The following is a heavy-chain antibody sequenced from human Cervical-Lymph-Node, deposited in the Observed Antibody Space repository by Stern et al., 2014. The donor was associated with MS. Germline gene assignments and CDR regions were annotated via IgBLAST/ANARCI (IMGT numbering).Heavy chain of an antibody. CDR3: ARGWSYDILTAYSY. Sequence: QVQLVQSGAEVKKPGSSVKVSCKASGGTFSNYAINWVRQAPGQGLEWMGGIIPIFGRPNYAQKCQGRVSITADESTSTAYMELSSLRSEDTAVYYCARGWSYDILTAYSYWGQGTLVTVSS. J-gene: IGHJ4*02. D-gene: IGHD3-9*01. CDR2: IIPIFGRP. CDR1: GGTFSNYA. V-gene: IGHV1-69*01.